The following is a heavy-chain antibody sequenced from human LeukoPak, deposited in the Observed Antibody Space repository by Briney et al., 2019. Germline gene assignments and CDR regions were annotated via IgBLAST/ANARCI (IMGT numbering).Heavy chain of an antibody. D-gene: IGHD3-10*01. CDR1: GYTFTGYY. CDR2: INPNSGGT. Sequence: ASVKVSCKASGYTFTGYYMHWVRQAPGQGLEWMGWINPNSGGTNYAQKFQGRVTMTRDTSISTAYMELSRLRSDDTAVYYCARDKYYGSGSYCDYWGQGTLVTVSS. V-gene: IGHV1-2*02. J-gene: IGHJ4*02. CDR3: ARDKYYGSGSYCDY.